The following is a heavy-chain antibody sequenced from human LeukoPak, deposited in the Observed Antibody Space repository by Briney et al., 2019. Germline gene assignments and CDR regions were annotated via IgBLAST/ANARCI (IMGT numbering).Heavy chain of an antibody. D-gene: IGHD2-15*01. J-gene: IGHJ6*02. CDR3: AREGRSGYCSGADCNTYYYYGMDV. V-gene: IGHV3-74*01. Sequence: GGSLRLSRAASGFTFSTYWMHWVRQAPGKGLVWVSRINSDGSSTNYADSVKGRFTISRDNAKNTLYLQMNSLRVEDTAVYYCAREGRSGYCSGADCNTYYYYGMDVWGQGTTVTVSS. CDR1: GFTFSTYW. CDR2: INSDGSST.